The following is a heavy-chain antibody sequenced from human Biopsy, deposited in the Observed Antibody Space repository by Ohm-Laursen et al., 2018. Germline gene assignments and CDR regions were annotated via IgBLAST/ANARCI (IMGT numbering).Heavy chain of an antibody. CDR3: ARDRYYGSESYYSHYNMDV. J-gene: IGHJ6*02. CDR2: IWYDGSNK. V-gene: IGHV3-33*01. D-gene: IGHD3-10*01. Sequence: SLRLSCAASGFTFSSYGIHWVRQAPGKGLEWVAVIWYDGSNKYSADSVKGRFSISRDNSKNTVYLQMNSLRAADKAVYYCARDRYYGSESYYSHYNMDVWGQGTTVSVSS. CDR1: GFTFSSYG.